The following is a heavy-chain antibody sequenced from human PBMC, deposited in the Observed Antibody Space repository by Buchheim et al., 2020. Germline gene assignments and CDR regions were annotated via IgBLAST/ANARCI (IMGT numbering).Heavy chain of an antibody. CDR2: IYYSGGGGGT. J-gene: IGHJ4*02. V-gene: IGHV4-59*01. Sequence: QVQLQESGPGLVKPSETLSLICTVSGDSISTYYWSWSRQPPGKGLEWIGYIYYSGGGGGTNYNPSLKSRVTILVDPSKNQFSLKVNSVTAADTAVYYCARLSLFGYAMEWGQGTL. CDR1: GDSISTYY. D-gene: IGHD5-18*01. CDR3: ARLSLFGYAME.